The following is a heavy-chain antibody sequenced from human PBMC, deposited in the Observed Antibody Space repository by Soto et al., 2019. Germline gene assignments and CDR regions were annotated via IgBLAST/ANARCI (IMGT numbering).Heavy chain of an antibody. V-gene: IGHV4-34*12. CDR3: ARRPPRGIRSGDNQGLDI. Sequence: QEHLQQWGAGLLKPSETLSLTCAVDGGSFSGYHWTWIRQFPGKGLEMIGEIIHSGRENYNPSLRGLVSLSIDPSKKQVSLKLTFVTASDTPLYYCARRPPRGIRSGDNQGLDIWGRGTLVTVSS. J-gene: IGHJ2*01. D-gene: IGHD4-17*01. CDR2: IIHSGRE. CDR1: GGSFSGYH.